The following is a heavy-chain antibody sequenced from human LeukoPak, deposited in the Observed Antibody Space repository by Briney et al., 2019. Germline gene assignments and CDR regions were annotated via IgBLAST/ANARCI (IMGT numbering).Heavy chain of an antibody. CDR3: AKSRYCSSTSCPFDY. CDR1: GGSISSGGYY. V-gene: IGHV4-30-2*01. J-gene: IGHJ4*02. Sequence: SQTLSLTCTVSGGSISSGGYYWSWIRQPPGKGLEWIGYIYHSGSTYYNPSLKSRVTISVDRSKNQFSLKLSSVTAADTAVYYCAKSRYCSSTSCPFDYWGQGTLVTVSS. D-gene: IGHD2-2*01. CDR2: IYHSGST.